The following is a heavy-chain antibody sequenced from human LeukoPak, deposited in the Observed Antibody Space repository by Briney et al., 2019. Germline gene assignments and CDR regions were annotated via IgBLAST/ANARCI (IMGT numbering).Heavy chain of an antibody. CDR3: TTDLSIYDILTGYHDY. D-gene: IGHD3-9*01. Sequence: PGRSLRLSCAASGFTFSNYWMRWVRQAPGKGLEWVARIKCKTDGGKKDYAATVRGRFTISRDDSKTTLYLQMNSLKTEDTAVYYCTTDLSIYDILTGYHDYWGQGTLVTVSS. J-gene: IGHJ4*02. V-gene: IGHV3-15*01. CDR2: IKCKTDGGKK. CDR1: GFTFSNYW.